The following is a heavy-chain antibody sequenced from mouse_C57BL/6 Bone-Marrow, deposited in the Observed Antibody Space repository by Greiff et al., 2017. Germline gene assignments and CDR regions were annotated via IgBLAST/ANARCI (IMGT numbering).Heavy chain of an antibody. J-gene: IGHJ3*01. Sequence: VQLQQPGAELVKPGASVKVSCKASGYTFTSYWMTWVKQRPGQGLEWIGRIHPSDSDPNYNQKFKGKSTLTIVKSSSTAYMQLSSLISYYSAVYYCTIFLSWDPFAYWGQGTLVTVSA. D-gene: IGHD4-1*01. CDR1: GYTFTSYW. V-gene: IGHV1-74*01. CDR3: TIFLSWDPFAY. CDR2: IHPSDSDP.